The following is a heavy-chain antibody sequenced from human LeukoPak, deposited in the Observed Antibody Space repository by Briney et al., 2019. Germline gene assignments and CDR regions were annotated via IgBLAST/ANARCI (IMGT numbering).Heavy chain of an antibody. CDR1: GGSISSYY. CDR2: IYTSGST. CDR3: ARDRARYCSGGSCYMLDY. D-gene: IGHD2-15*01. J-gene: IGHJ4*02. V-gene: IGHV4-4*07. Sequence: SETLSLTCTVSGGSISSYYWSWIRQPAGKGLEWIGGIYTSGSTNYNPSLKSRVTMSVDTSKNQFSLKLSSVTAADTAVYYCARDRARYCSGGSCYMLDYWGQGTLVTVSS.